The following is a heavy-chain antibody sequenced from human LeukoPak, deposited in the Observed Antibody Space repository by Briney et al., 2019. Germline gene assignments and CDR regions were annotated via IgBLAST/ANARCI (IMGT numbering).Heavy chain of an antibody. CDR1: GYTFTSYG. D-gene: IGHD6-19*01. CDR3: ARDARSIAVAGTLDY. J-gene: IGHJ4*02. CDR2: ISAYNGNT. Sequence: ASVKVSCKASGYTFTSYGISWVRQAPGHGLEWLGWISAYNGNTNYAQKLQGRVTMTTDTSTSTAYMELRSLRSDDTAVYYCARDARSIAVAGTLDYWGQGTLVTVSS. V-gene: IGHV1-18*01.